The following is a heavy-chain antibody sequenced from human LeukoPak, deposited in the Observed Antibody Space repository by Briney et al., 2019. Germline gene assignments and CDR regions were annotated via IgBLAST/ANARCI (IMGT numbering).Heavy chain of an antibody. J-gene: IGHJ4*02. CDR1: GVTFNNFG. D-gene: IGHD3-3*01. Sequence: GGSLRLSCEASGVTFNNFGMHGVRQAPGKGLEWVAFIGYDESKKYYAESVKGRFTISREDSKNTRYRQRCALNTQDPAVYYCAKTPKEVTISGVPSHGYWGQGTLVTVSS. CDR3: AKTPKEVTISGVPSHGY. V-gene: IGHV3-30*02. CDR2: IGYDESKK.